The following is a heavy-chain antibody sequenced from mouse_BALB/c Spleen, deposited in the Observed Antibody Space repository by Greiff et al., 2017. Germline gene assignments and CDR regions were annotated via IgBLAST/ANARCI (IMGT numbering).Heavy chain of an antibody. J-gene: IGHJ2*01. V-gene: IGHV3-2*02. CDR1: GYSITSDYA. CDR3: ARKDYYGSSYVDY. CDR2: ISYSGST. D-gene: IGHD1-1*01. Sequence: VQLKESGPGLVKPSQSLSLTCTVTGYSITSDYAWNWIRQFPGNKLEWMGYISYSGSTSYNPSLKSRISITRDTSKNQFFLQLNSVTTEDTATYYCARKDYYGSSYVDYWGQGTTLTVSS.